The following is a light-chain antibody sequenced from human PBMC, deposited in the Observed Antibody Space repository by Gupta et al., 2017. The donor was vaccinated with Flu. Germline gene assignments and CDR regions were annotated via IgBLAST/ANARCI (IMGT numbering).Light chain of an antibody. J-gene: IGLJ1*01. CDR3: SSYAGSNNFV. CDR2: EVT. V-gene: IGLV2-8*01. CDR1: SSDVGVYNY. Sequence: QSALTQPPSESGSSGQSANISCTGTSSDVGVYNYVSWYQQHPGKAPKLMIYEVTKRPSGVPDRFSGSKFGNTASLTVSGLQAEDEADYYCSSYAGSNNFVFGTGTKVTVL.